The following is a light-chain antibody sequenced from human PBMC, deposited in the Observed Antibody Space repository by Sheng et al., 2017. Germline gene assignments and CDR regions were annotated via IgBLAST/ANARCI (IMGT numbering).Light chain of an antibody. J-gene: IGKJ1*01. CDR2: GAS. CDR3: QQYGSSPRT. V-gene: IGKV3-20*01. CDR1: QSVSSTY. Sequence: EIVLTQSPGTLSLSPGERATLSCRASQSVSSTYLAWYQQKPGRAPRLLLYGASSRATGIPDRFSGSGSGTDFTLTISRLEPDDFAVYYCQQYGSSPRTFGQGTKVGNQT.